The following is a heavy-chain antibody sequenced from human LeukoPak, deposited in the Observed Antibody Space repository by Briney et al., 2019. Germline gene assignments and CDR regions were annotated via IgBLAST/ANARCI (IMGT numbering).Heavy chain of an antibody. CDR2: INPNSGGT. Sequence: GASVKVSCKASGYTFTGYYMHWVRQAPGQGLEWMGWINPNSGGTNYAQKFQGRVTMTRDTSISTAYMELSRLRSDDTAVYYCARGIYSGSYYDWFDPWGQGTLLTVSS. CDR3: ARGIYSGSYYDWFDP. V-gene: IGHV1-2*02. CDR1: GYTFTGYY. J-gene: IGHJ5*02. D-gene: IGHD1-26*01.